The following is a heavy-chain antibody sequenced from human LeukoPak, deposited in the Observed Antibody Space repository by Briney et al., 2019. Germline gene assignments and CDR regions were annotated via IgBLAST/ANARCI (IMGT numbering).Heavy chain of an antibody. D-gene: IGHD5-12*01. CDR1: GFTFSSYG. J-gene: IGHJ4*02. Sequence: PGGSLRLSCAASGFTFSSYGMHWVRQAPGKGLEWVAFIRYDGSNKYYADSVKGRFTISRDNAKNSLYLQMNSLRAEDTAVYYCARDKYSGYEFSDYWGQGTLVTVSS. CDR2: IRYDGSNK. CDR3: ARDKYSGYEFSDY. V-gene: IGHV3-30*02.